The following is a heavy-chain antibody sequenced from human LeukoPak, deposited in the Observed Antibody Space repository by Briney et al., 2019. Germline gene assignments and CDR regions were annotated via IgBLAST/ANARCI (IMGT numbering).Heavy chain of an antibody. Sequence: GGSLRLSCAASGFTFSSYGMHWVRQAPGKGLEWVAFIRYDGSNKYYADSVKGRFTISRDNSKNTLYLQMNSLRVEDTAVYYCAKEGTGAYYYMDVWGKGTTVTISS. CDR3: AKEGTGAYYYMDV. J-gene: IGHJ6*03. D-gene: IGHD7-27*01. CDR1: GFTFSSYG. CDR2: IRYDGSNK. V-gene: IGHV3-30*02.